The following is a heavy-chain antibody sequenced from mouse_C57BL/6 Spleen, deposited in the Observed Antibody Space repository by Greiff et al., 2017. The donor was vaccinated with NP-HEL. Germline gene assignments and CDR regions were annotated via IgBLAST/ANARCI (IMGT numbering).Heavy chain of an antibody. CDR2: IWSGGST. V-gene: IGHV2-2*01. D-gene: IGHD1-1*01. Sequence: QVQLQQSGPGLVQPSPSLSITCTVSGFSLTSYGVHWVRQSPGKGLEWLGVIWSGGSTDYNAAFISRLSISKANSKSQVFYKMNGLQAEDTAIYCYAGICYCSSRFAYWGQGTLVTVSA. J-gene: IGHJ3*01. CDR1: GFSLTSYG. CDR3: AGICYCSSRFAY.